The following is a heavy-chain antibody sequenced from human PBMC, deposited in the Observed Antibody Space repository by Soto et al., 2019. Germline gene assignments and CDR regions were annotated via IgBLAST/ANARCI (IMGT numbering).Heavy chain of an antibody. V-gene: IGHV4-59*01. D-gene: IGHD1-7*01. J-gene: IGHJ5*02. CDR1: GGSISSYY. Sequence: SETLSLTCTVSGGSISSYYWSWIRQPPGKGLEWIWYIYYSGSTNYNPSLKSRVTISVDTSKNQFSLKLSSVTAADTAGYYCARVSGTRNWFDPGGQGTLVNVSS. CDR2: IYYSGST. CDR3: ARVSGTRNWFDP.